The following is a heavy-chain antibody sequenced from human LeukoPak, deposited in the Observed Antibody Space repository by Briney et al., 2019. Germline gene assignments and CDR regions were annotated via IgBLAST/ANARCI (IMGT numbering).Heavy chain of an antibody. D-gene: IGHD7-27*01. J-gene: IGHJ4*02. CDR2: IYYSGST. Sequence: SETLSLTCTVSGGSISSYYWSWIRQPPGKGLEWIGYIYYSGSTNYNPSLKSRVTISVDTSKNQFSLKLSSVTAADTAVYYCARVTLGSGFDYWGQGTLVTVSS. V-gene: IGHV4-59*01. CDR3: ARVTLGSGFDY. CDR1: GGSISSYY.